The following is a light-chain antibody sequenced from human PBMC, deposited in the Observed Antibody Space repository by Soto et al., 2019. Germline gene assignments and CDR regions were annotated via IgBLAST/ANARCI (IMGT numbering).Light chain of an antibody. Sequence: EIVMTQSPATLSVSPGERATLSCRASQSVSSNLAWYQQKPGQTPKLLIYVASTRATGIPARFSGSGSGTEFTLTISSLQSEDFAVYYCQQYNVWPLTFGEGTKVEF. CDR1: QSVSSN. CDR2: VAS. CDR3: QQYNVWPLT. J-gene: IGKJ4*01. V-gene: IGKV3-15*01.